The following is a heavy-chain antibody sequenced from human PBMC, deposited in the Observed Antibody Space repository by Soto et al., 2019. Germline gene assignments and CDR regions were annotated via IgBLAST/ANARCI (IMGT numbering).Heavy chain of an antibody. Sequence: SETLSLTCTVSGGSISSGDYYWSWIRQPPGKGLEWIGYIYYSGSTYYNPSLKSRVTISVDTSKNQFSLKLSSVTAADTAVYYCARGAPMYYYDSSGYVDYWGQGTLVTV. CDR1: GGSISSGDYY. CDR2: IYYSGST. V-gene: IGHV4-30-4*01. D-gene: IGHD3-22*01. J-gene: IGHJ4*02. CDR3: ARGAPMYYYDSSGYVDY.